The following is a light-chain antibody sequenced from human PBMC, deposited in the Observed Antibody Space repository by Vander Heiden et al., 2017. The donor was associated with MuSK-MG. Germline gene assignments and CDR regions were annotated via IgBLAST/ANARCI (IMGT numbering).Light chain of an antibody. J-gene: IGLJ2*01. CDR2: EVS. CDR3: SSYTTSSTVV. CDR1: SSDVGDYNY. V-gene: IGLV2-14*01. Sequence: SALTQPPSVSASPRPSITISCPASSSDVGDYNYVSGYQQSPGNAPKLLLYEVSNRRSGVSDRFSGSKSGNTASPTISGLQAEDEADYYCSSYTTSSTVVFGGGTKLTVL.